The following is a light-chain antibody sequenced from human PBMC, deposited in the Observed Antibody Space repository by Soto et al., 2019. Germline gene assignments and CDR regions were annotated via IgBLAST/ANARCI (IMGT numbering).Light chain of an antibody. CDR2: GAF. Sequence: EIVLTQSPGTLPLSPGERATPHPRASQSIRTSPLAWYRQKPGQAPRVXIYGAFNRATGIPDRFSGGGSGTEFTLTITRLEPEAFEVYYCQYYDNSPLTFGQGTKVDIK. V-gene: IGKV3-20*01. CDR3: QYYDNSPLT. CDR1: QSIRTSP. J-gene: IGKJ1*01.